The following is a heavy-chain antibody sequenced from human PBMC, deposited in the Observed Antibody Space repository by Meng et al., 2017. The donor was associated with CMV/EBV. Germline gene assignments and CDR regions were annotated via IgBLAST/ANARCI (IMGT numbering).Heavy chain of an antibody. CDR3: AKDISSVYKPYYYYGMDA. Sequence: SLKISCAASGFTFDDYAMHWVRQAPGKGLEWVSGISWNSGSIGYADSVKGRFTISRDNAKNSLYLQMNSLRAEDTAVYYCAKDISSVYKPYYYYGMDAWGQGTTVTVSS. CDR1: GFTFDDYA. D-gene: IGHD1-14*01. J-gene: IGHJ6*02. CDR2: ISWNSGSI. V-gene: IGHV3-9*01.